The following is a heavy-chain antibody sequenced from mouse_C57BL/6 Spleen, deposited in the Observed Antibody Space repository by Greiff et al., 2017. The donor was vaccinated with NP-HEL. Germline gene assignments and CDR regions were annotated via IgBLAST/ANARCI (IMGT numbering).Heavy chain of an antibody. CDR3: ARVISPQDTVFLAY. V-gene: IGHV5-6*01. CDR1: GFTFSSYG. Sequence: EVQRVESGGDLVKPGGSLKLSCAASGFTFSSYGMSWVRQTPDKRLEWVATISSGGSYTYYPDSVKGRFTISRENAKNTLYLQMSSLKSEDTAMYYCARVISPQDTVFLAYWGQGTLVTVSA. D-gene: IGHD2-4*01. CDR2: ISSGGSYT. J-gene: IGHJ3*01.